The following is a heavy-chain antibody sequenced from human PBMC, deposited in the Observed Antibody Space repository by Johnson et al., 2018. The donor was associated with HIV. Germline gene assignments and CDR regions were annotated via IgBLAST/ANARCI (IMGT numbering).Heavy chain of an antibody. D-gene: IGHD1-26*01. CDR2: MSSTGGST. V-gene: IGHV3-64*01. CDR1: GFTFSSYG. J-gene: IGHJ3*02. Sequence: EQLVESGGGVVQPGRSLRLSCAASGFTFSSYGVHWVRQAPGKGLEYVSAMSSTGGSTYYAKSVKGRFTISRDNSKNTLYLQMGSLRAEDMAVYYCAREGGALDAFDIWGQGTMVTVSS. CDR3: AREGGALDAFDI.